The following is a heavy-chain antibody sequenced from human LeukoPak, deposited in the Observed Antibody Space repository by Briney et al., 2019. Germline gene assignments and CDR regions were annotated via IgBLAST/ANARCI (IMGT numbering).Heavy chain of an antibody. CDR3: AKDVFSSGWYLVY. V-gene: IGHV3-30*18. Sequence: PGGSLRLSCTASGFTFSSYGMHWVRQAPGKGLGWVAVISYDGSNKYYADSVKGRFTISRDNSKNTLYLQMNSLRAEDTAVYYCAKDVFSSGWYLVYWGQGTLVTVSS. CDR2: ISYDGSNK. CDR1: GFTFSSYG. D-gene: IGHD6-19*01. J-gene: IGHJ4*02.